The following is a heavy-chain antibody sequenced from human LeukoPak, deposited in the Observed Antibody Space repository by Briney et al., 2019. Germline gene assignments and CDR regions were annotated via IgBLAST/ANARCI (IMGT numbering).Heavy chain of an antibody. Sequence: TGGSLRLSCAASGFTFSVAAMTWVRQAPGKGLEWVALIGASGESTYYADSVKGRFTISGDNSKNTLSLQMNSLRVEDTAMYFCAKDIQLSTWGLGTMVTVSS. V-gene: IGHV3-23*01. CDR2: IGASGEST. D-gene: IGHD5-24*01. CDR1: GFTFSVAA. J-gene: IGHJ3*01. CDR3: AKDIQLST.